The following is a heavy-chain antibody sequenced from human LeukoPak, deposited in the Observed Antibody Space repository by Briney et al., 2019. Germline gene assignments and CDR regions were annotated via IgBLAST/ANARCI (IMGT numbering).Heavy chain of an antibody. Sequence: GGSLRLSCAASGFTFSSYAMNWVRQAPGKGLEWVSYISSSGSTIYYADSVKGRFTISRDNAKNSLYLQMNSLRAEDTAVYYCARAYYYDSSGYYYVGGGVDYRGQGTLVTVSS. J-gene: IGHJ4*02. D-gene: IGHD3-22*01. CDR1: GFTFSSYA. CDR2: ISSSGSTI. V-gene: IGHV3-48*03. CDR3: ARAYYYDSSGYYYVGGGVDY.